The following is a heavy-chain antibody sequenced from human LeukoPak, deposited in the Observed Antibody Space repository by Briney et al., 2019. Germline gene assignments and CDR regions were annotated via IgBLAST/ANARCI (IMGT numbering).Heavy chain of an antibody. Sequence: GGSLRLSCAGSGFILNSHWMTWVRQAPGMGLEWVGNIRQDGDEKFYADSVRGRFTISRDNAKNSLYLHLNNLRAEDTAIYYCARVRTEWYIDLWGRGTLVTVSP. CDR3: ARVRTEWYIDL. CDR1: GFILNSHW. V-gene: IGHV3-7*01. CDR2: IRQDGDEK. J-gene: IGHJ2*01. D-gene: IGHD2-8*02.